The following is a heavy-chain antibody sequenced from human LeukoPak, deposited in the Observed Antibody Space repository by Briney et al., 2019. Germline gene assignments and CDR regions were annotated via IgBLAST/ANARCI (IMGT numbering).Heavy chain of an antibody. J-gene: IGHJ6*03. CDR2: IKQDGSEK. D-gene: IGHD6-13*01. CDR1: GFTFSSRDW. Sequence: GGSLRLSCVASGFTFSSRDWTTCVRQAPGKGLEWEANIKQDGSEKDDVDSVKGQFTIFRDNAKNLADLQVNRRRGEVTVFDYCARVAAAGAGIFVNFYYSIDIWGKRTRDTISS. CDR3: ARVAAAGAGIFVNFYYSIDI. V-gene: IGHV3-7*01.